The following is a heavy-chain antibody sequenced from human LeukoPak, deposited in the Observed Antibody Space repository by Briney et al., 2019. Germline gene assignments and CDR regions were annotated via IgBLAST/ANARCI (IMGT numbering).Heavy chain of an antibody. J-gene: IGHJ1*01. D-gene: IGHD6-25*01. CDR2: ISYDESKI. Sequence: GGSLRLSCTGSGFSFTNYAMHWARQAPGEGLEWVAVISYDESKIYYADSVKGRFTISRDLSTNTLYLQMNSLITEDTAMYFCARRPVAAEYFQHWGQGTLVTVSS. CDR3: ARRPVAAEYFQH. V-gene: IGHV3-30*03. CDR1: GFSFTNYA.